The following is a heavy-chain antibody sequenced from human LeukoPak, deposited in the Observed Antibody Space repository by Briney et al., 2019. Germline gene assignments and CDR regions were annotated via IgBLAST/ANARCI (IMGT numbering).Heavy chain of an antibody. D-gene: IGHD5-18*01. V-gene: IGHV1-58*01. CDR1: GFSFTNSA. CDR2: IVVGSGNT. CDR3: AAAYIGGAMVTNAFDI. J-gene: IGHJ3*02. Sequence: GTSVKVSCKASGFSFTNSAVQWVRQARGQRLEWIGWIVVGSGNTIYVQKFQERVTITRDMSTSTAYMELSSLRSEDTAVYYCAAAYIGGAMVTNAFDIWGQGTMGTVSS.